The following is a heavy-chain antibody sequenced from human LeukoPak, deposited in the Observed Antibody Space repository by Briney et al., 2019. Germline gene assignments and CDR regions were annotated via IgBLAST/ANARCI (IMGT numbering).Heavy chain of an antibody. Sequence: AASVKVSCKTSGYTFTDLYIHWVRQAPGQGLEWMGWINPDGGGTEFEQKFQDRVTVTRDTSTSIAYLEISRLTFDDTAVYYCARPPTREAEGFDIWGQGTMVIVSS. V-gene: IGHV1-2*02. CDR2: INPDGGGT. CDR3: ARPPTREAEGFDI. J-gene: IGHJ3*02. D-gene: IGHD1-26*01. CDR1: GYTFTDLY.